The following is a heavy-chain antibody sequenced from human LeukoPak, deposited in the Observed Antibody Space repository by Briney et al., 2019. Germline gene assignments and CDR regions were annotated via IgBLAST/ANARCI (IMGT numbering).Heavy chain of an antibody. CDR2: INHSGST. D-gene: IGHD5-24*01. J-gene: IGHJ4*02. CDR3: ARGRDGYRDY. V-gene: IGHV4-34*01. Sequence: SETLSLTCAVYGGSFSGYYLSWIRQPPGKGLEWIGEINHSGSTNYNPSLKSRVTISVDTSKNQFSLELSSVTAADTAVYYCARGRDGYRDYWGQGTLVTVSS. CDR1: GGSFSGYY.